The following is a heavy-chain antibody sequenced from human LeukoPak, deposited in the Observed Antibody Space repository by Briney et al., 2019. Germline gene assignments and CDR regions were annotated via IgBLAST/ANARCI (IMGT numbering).Heavy chain of an antibody. CDR2: ISSSSSYI. CDR1: GFTFSSYS. J-gene: IGHJ4*02. CDR3: ARGGRSSSSWYGY. D-gene: IGHD6-13*01. V-gene: IGHV3-21*01. Sequence: GRSLRLSCAASGFTFSSYSMNWVRQAPGKGLEWVSSISSSSSYIYYADSVKGRFTISRDNAKNSLYLQMNSLRAEDTAVYYCARGGRSSSSWYGYWGQGTLVTVSS.